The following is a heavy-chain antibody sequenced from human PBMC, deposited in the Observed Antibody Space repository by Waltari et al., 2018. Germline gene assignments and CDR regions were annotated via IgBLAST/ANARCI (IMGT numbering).Heavy chain of an antibody. V-gene: IGHV4-59*12. CDR2: IYYSGST. D-gene: IGHD3-3*01. J-gene: IGHJ4*02. CDR3: ARVGRFLESSVGIDY. Sequence: QVQLQESGPGLVKPSETLSLTCTVSGGSISSYYWSWIRQPPGKGLEWIGYIYYSGSTNYNPSLKSRVTISVDTSKNQFSLKLSSVTAADTAVYYCARVGRFLESSVGIDYWGQGTLVTVSS. CDR1: GGSISSYY.